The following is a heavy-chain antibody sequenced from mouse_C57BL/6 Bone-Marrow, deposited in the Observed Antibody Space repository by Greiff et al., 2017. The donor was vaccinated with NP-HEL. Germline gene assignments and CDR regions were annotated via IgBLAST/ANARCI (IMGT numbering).Heavy chain of an antibody. V-gene: IGHV10-3*01. CDR1: GFTFNTYA. J-gene: IGHJ2*01. Sequence: EVHLVESGGGLVQPQGSLKLSCAASGFTFNTYAMHWVRQAPGKGLEWVARIRSKSSNYATYYADSVKDRFTISRDDSQSMLYLQMNNLKTEDTAMYDCVREGAYYSKDYFDYWGQGTTLTVSS. D-gene: IGHD2-5*01. CDR3: VREGAYYSKDYFDY. CDR2: IRSKSSNYAT.